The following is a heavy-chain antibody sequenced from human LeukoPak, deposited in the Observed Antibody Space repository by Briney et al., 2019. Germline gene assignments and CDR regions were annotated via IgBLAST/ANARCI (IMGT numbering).Heavy chain of an antibody. V-gene: IGHV3-74*01. CDR2: INSDGRST. J-gene: IGHJ4*02. D-gene: IGHD3-16*02. CDR1: GFTFSSYW. CDR3: AREQYYVWGSYRYSRPFDY. Sequence: GGSQRLSCAASGFTFSSYWMHWVRQAPGKGLVWVSRINSDGRSTSYADSVKGRFTISRDNSKNTLYLQMNSLRAEDTAVYYCAREQYYVWGSYRYSRPFDYWGQGTLVTVSS.